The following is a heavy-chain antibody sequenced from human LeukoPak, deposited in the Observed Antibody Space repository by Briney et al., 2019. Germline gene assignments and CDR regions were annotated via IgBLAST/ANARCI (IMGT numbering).Heavy chain of an antibody. CDR1: GYTFTGYY. CDR3: ARDHARYGSGSYYYYYYYMDV. V-gene: IGHV1-2*02. J-gene: IGHJ6*03. Sequence: ASVKVSCKASGYTFTGYYMHWVRQAPGQGLAWMGWINPNSGGTNYAQKFQGRVTMTRDTSISTAYMELSRLRSDDTAVYYCARDHARYGSGSYYYYYYYMDVWGKGTTVAISS. D-gene: IGHD3-10*01. CDR2: INPNSGGT.